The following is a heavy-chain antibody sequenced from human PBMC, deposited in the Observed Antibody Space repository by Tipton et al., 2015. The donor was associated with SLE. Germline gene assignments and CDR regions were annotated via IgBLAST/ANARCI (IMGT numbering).Heavy chain of an antibody. J-gene: IGHJ6*04. CDR1: GGSISSYY. V-gene: IGHV4-59*12. CDR2: IYYSGST. CDR3: ARRRYMDV. Sequence: TLSLTCTVSGGSISSYYWSWIRQPPGRGLEWFGYIYYSGSTNYNPSLKSRVTISVDTSKNQFSLKLSSVTAADTAVYYCARRRYMDVWGKGTTVTVSS.